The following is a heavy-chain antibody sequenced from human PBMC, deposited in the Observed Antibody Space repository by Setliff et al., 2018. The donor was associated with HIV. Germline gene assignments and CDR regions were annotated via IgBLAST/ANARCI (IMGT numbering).Heavy chain of an antibody. J-gene: IGHJ4*02. CDR2: IDPSGGST. CDR1: GYTFTSYY. CDR3: ASGSGYCKNGNCYIGVHKNPDKYYFDY. Sequence: ASVKVSCKASGYTFTSYYMHWVRQAPGQGLEWMGIIDPSGGSTSYAQKFQGRVTMTRDTSTSTVYMELSSLRSEDTAVYYCASGSGYCKNGNCYIGVHKNPDKYYFDYWGQGTLVTVSS. V-gene: IGHV1-46*01. D-gene: IGHD2-8*01.